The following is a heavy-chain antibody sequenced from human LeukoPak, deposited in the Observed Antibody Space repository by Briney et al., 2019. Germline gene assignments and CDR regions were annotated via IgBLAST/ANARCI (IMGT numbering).Heavy chain of an antibody. CDR3: ARRSGFDAFDI. V-gene: IGHV4-59*12. J-gene: IGHJ3*02. CDR1: GGSINTFY. Sequence: SETLSLTCTVSGGSINTFYWSWIRQPPGKGLEWIGYIYYSGSTNYNPSLKSRVTISVDTSKNQFSLKLNSVTAADTAVYYCARRSGFDAFDIWGQGTRVIVSS. CDR2: IYYSGST. D-gene: IGHD3-10*01.